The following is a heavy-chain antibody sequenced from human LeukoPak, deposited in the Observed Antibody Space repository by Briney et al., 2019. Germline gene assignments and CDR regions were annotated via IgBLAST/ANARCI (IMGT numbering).Heavy chain of an antibody. CDR2: IYYSGST. CDR3: ARRHGSGWYRLFDY. CDR1: GGSISSYY. V-gene: IGHV4-59*05. J-gene: IGHJ4*02. Sequence: SETLSLTCTVSGGSISSYYWSWIRQPAGKGLEWIGSIYYSGSTYYNPSLKSRVTISVDTSKNQFSLKLSSVTAADTAVYYCARRHGSGWYRLFDYWGQGTLVTVSS. D-gene: IGHD6-19*01.